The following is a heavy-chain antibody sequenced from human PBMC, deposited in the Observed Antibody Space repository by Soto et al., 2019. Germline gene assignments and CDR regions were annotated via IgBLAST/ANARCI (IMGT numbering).Heavy chain of an antibody. Sequence: SETLYLSSTVSGGSIGSYYWSWLRQPTGKGLEWIGRIYTSGSTNYNPSLKSRVTMSVDTSKNQFSLKLSSVTAADTAVYYCARSSRLGYCSGGSCRNPYYFDYWGQGTLVTVSS. D-gene: IGHD2-15*01. J-gene: IGHJ4*02. CDR1: GGSIGSYY. CDR2: IYTSGST. V-gene: IGHV4-4*07. CDR3: ARSSRLGYCSGGSCRNPYYFDY.